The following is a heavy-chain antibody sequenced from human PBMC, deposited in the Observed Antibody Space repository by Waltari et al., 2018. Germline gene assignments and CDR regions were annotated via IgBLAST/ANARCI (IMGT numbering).Heavy chain of an antibody. V-gene: IGHV1-69-2*01. J-gene: IGHJ4*02. CDR1: GSTFMDYF. CDR3: APLPGGSGQTFDY. CDR2: IDPEDDET. Sequence: EVELVQSGAEVKQPGATVKISCKASGSTFMDYFTHWVQQATGKGLEWMGRIDPEDDETVYSGKFQGRVTITADTSTDTAYMELSSLTSGDTAVYYCAPLPGGSGQTFDYWGQGTLVTVSS. D-gene: IGHD3-10*01.